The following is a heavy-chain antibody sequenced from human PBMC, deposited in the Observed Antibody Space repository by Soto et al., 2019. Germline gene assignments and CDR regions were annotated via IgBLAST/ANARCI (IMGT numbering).Heavy chain of an antibody. CDR2: IYYSGST. D-gene: IGHD7-27*01. CDR1: GGSISSYY. J-gene: IGHJ4*02. Sequence: SETLSLTCTVSGGSISSYYWGWIRQPPGKGLEWIGYIYYSGSTDYDPSLKSRVTISVDTSKNQFSLKLSSVTAADTAVYYCARRWGTYFDFWGQGTLVTVSS. V-gene: IGHV4-59*01. CDR3: ARRWGTYFDF.